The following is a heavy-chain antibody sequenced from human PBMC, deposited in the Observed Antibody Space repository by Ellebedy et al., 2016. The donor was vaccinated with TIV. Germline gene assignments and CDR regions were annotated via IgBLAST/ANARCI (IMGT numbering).Heavy chain of an antibody. V-gene: IGHV3-23*01. CDR2: ISGSGGSI. Sequence: GASLKISCAASGFTFSSYAMSWVRQAPGKGPEWVSGISGSGGSIYSAHSVKGRFTISRDNSKNTQYLQMNSLRAEDTAVYYCAAGRNSWGQGTLVTVSS. D-gene: IGHD6-13*01. CDR1: GFTFSSYA. J-gene: IGHJ4*02. CDR3: AAGRNS.